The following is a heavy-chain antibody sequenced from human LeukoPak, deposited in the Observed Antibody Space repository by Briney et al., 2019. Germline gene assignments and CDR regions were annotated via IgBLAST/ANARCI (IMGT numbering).Heavy chain of an antibody. D-gene: IGHD5-18*01. J-gene: IGHJ4*02. CDR1: GFTFGDYA. CDR3: ARGYTCGY. CDR2: INTDGTST. Sequence: GGSLRLSCTTSGFTFGDYAMSWVRQAPGQGLVWVSLINTDGTSTTYADSVKGRFTISRDNAKNTLSLQMNSLRGEDTAVYYCARGYTCGYWGQGTLVIVSS. V-gene: IGHV3-74*01.